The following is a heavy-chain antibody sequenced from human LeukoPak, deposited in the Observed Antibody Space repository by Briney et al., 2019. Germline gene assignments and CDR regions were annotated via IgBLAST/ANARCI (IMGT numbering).Heavy chain of an antibody. D-gene: IGHD2-15*01. J-gene: IGHJ3*02. V-gene: IGHV4-4*07. CDR3: ARGRYCSADICSGGDAFDI. Sequence: SETLSLTCTVSGGSINNYYWSWIRQPAGKGLEWIGRIYTRGSTNYNPSLKSRVTMSVDTSKNQFSLKLSSVTAVDTAVYYCARGRYCSADICSGGDAFDIWGQGTMVSVSS. CDR1: GGSINNYY. CDR2: IYTRGST.